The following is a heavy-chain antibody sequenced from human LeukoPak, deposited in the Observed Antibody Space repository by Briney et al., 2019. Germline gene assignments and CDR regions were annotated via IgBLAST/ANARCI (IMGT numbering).Heavy chain of an antibody. Sequence: ASVKVSCKASGGTFISYAISWVRQAPGQGLEWMEGIISIFGTAIYAQKYQCRVTITADESTSTAYMELSSLRSEDTAVYYCARASRDGYNDWFDPWGQGTLVTVSS. D-gene: IGHD5-24*01. V-gene: IGHV1-69*13. CDR1: GGTFISYA. CDR2: IISIFGTA. CDR3: ARASRDGYNDWFDP. J-gene: IGHJ5*02.